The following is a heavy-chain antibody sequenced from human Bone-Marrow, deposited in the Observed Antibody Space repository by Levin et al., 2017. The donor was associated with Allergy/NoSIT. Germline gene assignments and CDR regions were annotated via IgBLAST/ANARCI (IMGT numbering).Heavy chain of an antibody. J-gene: IGHJ6*02. CDR1: GLIFSNYW. V-gene: IGHV3-7*01. Sequence: GGSLRLSCAASGLIFSNYWMSWVRQAPGKGLEWVANIKQDGSEKWYVDAVKGRFTISRDNAKNSLYLQMNILRGDDTAGYYGARDLGSSGDFGMDVWGRGTTVLVSS. CDR2: IKQDGSEK. CDR3: ARDLGSSGDFGMDV. D-gene: IGHD6-6*01.